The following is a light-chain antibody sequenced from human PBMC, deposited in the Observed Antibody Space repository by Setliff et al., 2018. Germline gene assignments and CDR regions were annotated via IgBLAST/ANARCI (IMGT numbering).Light chain of an antibody. Sequence: QSALAQPRSVSGSPGQSVTISCTGTNSDVGGYNYVSWYQQHPGKAPKLMIYEVSKRPSGVPDRFSGSKSGNTASLIISGLQAEDEADYYCCSYAGSYTFYVFGTGTKVTVL. J-gene: IGLJ1*01. V-gene: IGLV2-11*01. CDR2: EVS. CDR1: NSDVGGYNY. CDR3: CSYAGSYTFYV.